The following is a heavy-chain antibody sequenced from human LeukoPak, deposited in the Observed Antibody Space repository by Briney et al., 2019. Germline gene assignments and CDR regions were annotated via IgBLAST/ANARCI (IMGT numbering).Heavy chain of an antibody. CDR3: ASIAAAGTDDS. J-gene: IGHJ4*02. Sequence: GGSLRLSCAASGFSVSRSWMNWVRQAPGKGLEWVAVIWYDGSNKYYADSVKGRFTISRDNSKNTLYLQMNSLRAEDTAVYYCASIAAAGTDDSWGQGTLVTVSS. CDR2: IWYDGSNK. CDR1: GFSVSRSW. D-gene: IGHD6-13*01. V-gene: IGHV3-33*07.